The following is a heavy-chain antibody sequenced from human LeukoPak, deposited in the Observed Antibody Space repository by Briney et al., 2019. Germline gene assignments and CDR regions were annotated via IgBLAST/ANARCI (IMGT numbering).Heavy chain of an antibody. Sequence: GGSLRLSCAASGFTFGSYWMHWVRQVPGKGLVWVARINTDGRSTSYGESVKGRFTISRDNSENTLYLQMNSLRAEDTALYYCASDGIAVDRGIGYFDYWGQGTLVTVSS. D-gene: IGHD6-13*01. CDR1: GFTFGSYW. CDR3: ASDGIAVDRGIGYFDY. CDR2: INTDGRST. V-gene: IGHV3-74*01. J-gene: IGHJ4*02.